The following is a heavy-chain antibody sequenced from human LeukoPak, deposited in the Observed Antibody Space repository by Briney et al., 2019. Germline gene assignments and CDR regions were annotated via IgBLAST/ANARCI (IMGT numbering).Heavy chain of an antibody. V-gene: IGHV4-59*01. CDR2: IYYSGST. CDR1: GCSFSRYY. J-gene: IGHJ4*02. D-gene: IGHD2-2*03. CDR3: ARDGYCISSSCYPGVGL. Sequence: AEALSLTCTVSGCSFSRYYWSWIRQAPGKGLEWIGYIYYSGSTNYYPSVKSRVTISVDTSKNQFSLKLSSVTAADTAVYYCARDGYCISSSCYPGVGLWGQGTLVTVSS.